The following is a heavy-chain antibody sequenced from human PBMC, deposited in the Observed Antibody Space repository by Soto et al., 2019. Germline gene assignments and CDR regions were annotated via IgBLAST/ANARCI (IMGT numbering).Heavy chain of an antibody. J-gene: IGHJ6*02. CDR3: ARDAEGMDV. CDR1: GFTFSDYY. CDR2: ISSSGSII. Sequence: QLEESGGGLVKPEGSLRLSCAASGFTFSDYYMSWIRQAPGKGLEWVAYISSSGSIIKYGDSMKGRFTISRDNSKNTLYLQVNSPRVEDTGVYYCARDAEGMDVWGQGTTVIVSS. V-gene: IGHV3-11*01.